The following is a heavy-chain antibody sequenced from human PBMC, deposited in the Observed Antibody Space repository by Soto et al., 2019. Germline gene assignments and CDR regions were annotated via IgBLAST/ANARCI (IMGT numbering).Heavy chain of an antibody. CDR2: FDPEDGET. D-gene: IGHD6-19*01. Sequence: ASVKVSCKVSGYTLTELSMHWVRQAPGKGLEWMGGFDPEDGETIYAQKFQGRVTMTEDTSTDTAYMELSSLRSEDTAVYYCATCIAVAPGYYFDCWGQGTLVTVSS. V-gene: IGHV1-24*01. CDR1: GYTLTELS. CDR3: ATCIAVAPGYYFDC. J-gene: IGHJ4*02.